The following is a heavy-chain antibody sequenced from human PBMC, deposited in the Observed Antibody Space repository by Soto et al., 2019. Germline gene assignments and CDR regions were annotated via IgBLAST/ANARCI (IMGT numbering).Heavy chain of an antibody. CDR3: ATTYSWVRAVAGTGDY. D-gene: IGHD6-19*01. Sequence: EVQLVESGGGLVQPGGSLRLSCAASGFTFSNAWMIWVRQAPGKGLEWVGRIRTKTNGGTTDYAAPVKGRFTISRDDSKNTLYLQMNSLKTEHTAVYYCATTYSWVRAVAGTGDYWGQGTLVTVSS. CDR1: GFTFSNAW. V-gene: IGHV3-15*07. CDR2: IRTKTNGGTT. J-gene: IGHJ4*02.